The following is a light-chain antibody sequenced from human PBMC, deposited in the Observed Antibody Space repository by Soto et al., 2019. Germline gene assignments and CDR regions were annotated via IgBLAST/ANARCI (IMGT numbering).Light chain of an antibody. CDR3: QQRSNWHQIT. CDR2: DAS. V-gene: IGKV3-11*01. CDR1: QSVSSY. J-gene: IGKJ5*01. Sequence: EIVMAQSPATLSVSPGERATLSCRAIQSVSSYLAWYQQKPGQAPRLLIYDASNRATGIPARFSGSGSGTDFTLTISSLEHEDFAVYYCQQRSNWHQITFGQGTRLEIK.